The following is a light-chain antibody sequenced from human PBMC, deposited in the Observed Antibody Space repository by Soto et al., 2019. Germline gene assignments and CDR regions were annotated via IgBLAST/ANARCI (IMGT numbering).Light chain of an antibody. Sequence: QSVLTQSPSASGTPGQRVTISCSGSSSNIGTNTVNWYQQLPGTAPKLLIYDNNHRPSGVPDRFSGSKSGTSASLAISGLQSEPEADYYCAAWDDSLNGWVFGGGTQLTVL. V-gene: IGLV1-44*01. CDR3: AAWDDSLNGWV. J-gene: IGLJ3*02. CDR1: SSNIGTNT. CDR2: DNN.